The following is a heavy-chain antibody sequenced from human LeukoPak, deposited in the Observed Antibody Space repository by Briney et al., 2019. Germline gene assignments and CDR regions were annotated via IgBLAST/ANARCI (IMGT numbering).Heavy chain of an antibody. J-gene: IGHJ3*02. CDR1: GFTFTNYA. Sequence: GGSLRLSCAASGFTFTNYAMNWVRQAPGKGLEWVSILSPSGADTYYADSVKGRFPISRDISKNTLYLQMNTLRAEDTAVYYCARRAYNWGAFDIWGQGTMVTVSS. CDR3: ARRAYNWGAFDI. V-gene: IGHV3-23*01. D-gene: IGHD5-24*01. CDR2: LSPSGADT.